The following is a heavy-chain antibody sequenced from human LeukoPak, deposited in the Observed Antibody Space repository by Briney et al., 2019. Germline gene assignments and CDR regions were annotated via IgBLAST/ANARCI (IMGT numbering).Heavy chain of an antibody. J-gene: IGHJ6*02. CDR2: IIPIFGTV. D-gene: IGHD5-24*01. CDR1: GGTFSSYA. CDR3: ASLRRDGYNYGYYYGMDV. Sequence: SVKVSCKASGGTFSSYAISWVRQAPGQGLEWMGGIIPIFGTVNYAQKFQGRVTITADESTSTAYMELSSLRSEDTAVYYCASLRRDGYNYGYYYGMDVWGQGTTVTVSS. V-gene: IGHV1-69*01.